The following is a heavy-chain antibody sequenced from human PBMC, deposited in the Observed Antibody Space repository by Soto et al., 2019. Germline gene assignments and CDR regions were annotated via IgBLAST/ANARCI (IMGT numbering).Heavy chain of an antibody. Sequence: QVQLVQSGAEVKKPGASVKLSCKASGYTFTDFYVHWVRQAPGQGLEWMGFVNPSGGGATYSQNCQGRITMTRDSSTSTTFMELSSLRSEATAVYFCARDRFDYTTKQPNLWGQGTLVTVSS. V-gene: IGHV1-46*01. D-gene: IGHD3-16*01. CDR1: GYTFTDFY. CDR2: VNPSGGGA. CDR3: ARDRFDYTTKQPNL. J-gene: IGHJ5*02.